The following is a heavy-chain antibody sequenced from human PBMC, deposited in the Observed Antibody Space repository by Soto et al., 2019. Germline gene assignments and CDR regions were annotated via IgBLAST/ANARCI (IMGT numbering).Heavy chain of an antibody. CDR1: GFTFSSYA. J-gene: IGHJ6*02. Sequence: GGSLRLSCAASGFTFSSYAMHWVRQAPGKGLEWVAVISYDGSNKYYAASVKGRFTISRDNSKNTLYLQMNSLRAEDTAVYYCARDLAIDYDYYYGMDVWGQGTTVTVSS. CDR3: ARDLAIDYDYYYGMDV. CDR2: ISYDGSNK. V-gene: IGHV3-30-3*01. D-gene: IGHD2-2*02.